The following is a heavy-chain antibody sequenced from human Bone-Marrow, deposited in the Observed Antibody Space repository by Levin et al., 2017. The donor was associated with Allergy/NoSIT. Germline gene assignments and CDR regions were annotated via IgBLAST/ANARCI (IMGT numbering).Heavy chain of an antibody. J-gene: IGHJ4*02. CDR1: GITVGNNY. D-gene: IGHD1-1*01. V-gene: IGHV3-66*01. Sequence: PGGSLRLSCAVSGITVGNNYMSWVRQTPGKRLEWVAVIYSVGSTYYADSVKGRFTISRDSVKNTVYLQMNNLRGEDTAVYYCARDANGIYWGQGTLVTVSS. CDR2: IYSVGST. CDR3: ARDANGIY.